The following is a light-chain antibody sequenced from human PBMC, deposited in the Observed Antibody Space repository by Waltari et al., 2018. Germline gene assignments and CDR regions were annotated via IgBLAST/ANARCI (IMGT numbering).Light chain of an antibody. V-gene: IGLV1-40*03. J-gene: IGLJ1*01. Sequence: QSVVTQPPSVSGAPGPRVTISCTGTDSTIGAHYDVQWYPQLPGAAPKVVIFGHTNRPSGVSGRFSGSKSGASASLTISGLQAEDEAEYYCQSYDRSLSGFVFGPGTRVTVL. CDR1: DSTIGAHYD. CDR3: QSYDRSLSGFV. CDR2: GHT.